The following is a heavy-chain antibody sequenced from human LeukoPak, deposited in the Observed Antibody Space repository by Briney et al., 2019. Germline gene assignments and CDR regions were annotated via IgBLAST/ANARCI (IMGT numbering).Heavy chain of an antibody. CDR3: ARGAGNYVGFCAFDF. Sequence: SETLSLTCAVSGYSISSGFYWGWIRQPPGKGLEWMGSIYHSGNTHYNPSLKSRVSISVDTSNNQFSLRLSSVTAADTALYYCARGAGNYVGFCAFDFWGQGTMVTVSS. V-gene: IGHV4-38-2*01. CDR1: GYSISSGFY. D-gene: IGHD4-11*01. CDR2: IYHSGNT. J-gene: IGHJ3*01.